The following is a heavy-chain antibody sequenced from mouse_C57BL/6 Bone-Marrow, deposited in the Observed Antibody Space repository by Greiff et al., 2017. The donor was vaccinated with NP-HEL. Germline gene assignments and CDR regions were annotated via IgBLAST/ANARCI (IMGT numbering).Heavy chain of an antibody. CDR2: IYPVSGST. V-gene: IGHV1-55*01. CDR3: ARGGYFDY. CDR1: GYTFTSYW. Sequence: QVHVKQPGAELVKPGASVKMSCKASGYTFTSYWITWVKQRPGQGLEWIGDIYPVSGSTNYNEKFTSKATLTVDTSSSTASMQLRSLTSEDSAVYYCARGGYFDYWGQGTTLTVSS. J-gene: IGHJ2*01.